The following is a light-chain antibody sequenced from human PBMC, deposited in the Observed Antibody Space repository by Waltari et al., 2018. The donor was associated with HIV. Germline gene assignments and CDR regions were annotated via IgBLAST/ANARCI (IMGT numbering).Light chain of an antibody. CDR2: RNN. CDR1: SSNIGSNY. CDR3: AAWDDSLLYV. Sequence: QSVLTQPPSASGTPGQRVTISCSGSSSNIGSNYVYWYQQLPEPAPQLRIYRNNQRPSGVPDRFSGSKCGTSASLAISGVRSEDEADYYCAAWDDSLLYVFGTGTKVTVL. J-gene: IGLJ1*01. V-gene: IGLV1-47*01.